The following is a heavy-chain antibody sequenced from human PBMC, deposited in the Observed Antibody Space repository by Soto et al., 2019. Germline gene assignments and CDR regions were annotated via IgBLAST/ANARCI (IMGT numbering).Heavy chain of an antibody. V-gene: IGHV4-31*03. J-gene: IGHJ5*02. CDR3: ARTSYDSSGTAADP. D-gene: IGHD3-22*01. CDR1: GGSISSGGYY. Sequence: QVQLQESGPGLAKPSQTLSLTCTVSGGSISSGGYYWSWIRQHPGKGLEWIGYIYYSGSTYYNPSLKSRVIISVDTSKNQFALKVSAVTAADTAVYYCARTSYDSSGTAADPWGQGTLVTVSS. CDR2: IYYSGST.